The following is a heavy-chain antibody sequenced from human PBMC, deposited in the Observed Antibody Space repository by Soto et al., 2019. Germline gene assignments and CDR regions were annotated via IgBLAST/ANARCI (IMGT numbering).Heavy chain of an antibody. J-gene: IGHJ3*02. Sequence: VASVKVSCKASGYTFTGYYMHWVRQAPGQGLEWMGWINPNSGGTNYAQKFQGWVTMTRDTSISTAYMELSRLRSDDTAVYYCARDLLGYCSGGSCYSSLGGAFDIWGQGTMVTVSS. V-gene: IGHV1-2*04. D-gene: IGHD2-15*01. CDR1: GYTFTGYY. CDR3: ARDLLGYCSGGSCYSSLGGAFDI. CDR2: INPNSGGT.